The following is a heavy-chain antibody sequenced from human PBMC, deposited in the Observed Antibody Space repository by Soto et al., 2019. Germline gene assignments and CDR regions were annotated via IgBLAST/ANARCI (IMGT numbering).Heavy chain of an antibody. J-gene: IGHJ4*02. CDR3: AREGLLEAYDY. D-gene: IGHD1-1*01. Sequence: EVQLVESGGGLVRPGGSLRLSCAASGFTFSTYEINWVRQAPGKGLEWVSYISRDGNTKFYADSVKGRFTLSRDNAKDSLYLQINSLRAEDTAVYYCAREGLLEAYDYWGPGTLVTVSS. CDR1: GFTFSTYE. CDR2: ISRDGNTK. V-gene: IGHV3-48*03.